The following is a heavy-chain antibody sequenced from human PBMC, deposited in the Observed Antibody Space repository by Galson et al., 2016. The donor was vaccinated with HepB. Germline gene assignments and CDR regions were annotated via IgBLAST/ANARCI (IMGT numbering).Heavy chain of an antibody. Sequence: SLRLSCAASGFTFNKYAMNWVRQAPGKGLEWVSGTSGSGGSTYYADSVKGRLTISRDNSKNTLYLQVNSRRWDDTAVYYCAKRFGGSRSPYYFDYWGQGTLVTVSS. D-gene: IGHD3-16*01. CDR3: AKRFGGSRSPYYFDY. J-gene: IGHJ4*02. CDR1: GFTFNKYA. CDR2: TSGSGGST. V-gene: IGHV3-23*01.